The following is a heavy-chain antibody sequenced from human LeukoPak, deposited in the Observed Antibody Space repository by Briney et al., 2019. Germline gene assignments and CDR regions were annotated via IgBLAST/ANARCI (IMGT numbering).Heavy chain of an antibody. J-gene: IGHJ6*03. CDR2: IYYSGST. CDR1: GGSISSYY. V-gene: IGHV4-59*01. Sequence: SETLSLTCTVSGGSISSYYWSWIRQPPGKGLEWIGYIYYSGSTNYNPSLKSRVTISVDTSKNQFSLKLSSVTAADTAVYYCARVELSGSYGHIYYYYYMDVWGKGTTVTVSS. CDR3: ARVELSGSYGHIYYYYYMDV. D-gene: IGHD5-18*01.